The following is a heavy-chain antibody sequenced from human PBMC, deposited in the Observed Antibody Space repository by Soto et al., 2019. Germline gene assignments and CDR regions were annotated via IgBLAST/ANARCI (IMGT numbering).Heavy chain of an antibody. D-gene: IGHD2-21*02. J-gene: IGHJ4*02. CDR1: GFTFDAYA. V-gene: IGHV3-9*01. CDR2: INWNGNNI. Sequence: GGSLRLSCAASGFTFDAYAMHWVRQAPGKGLEWVSGINWNGNNIGYADSVKGRFTISRDTAKNSLYLQMNSLRPDDTALYYCAIDIWLVTWGQGTLVTVSS. CDR3: AIDIWLVT.